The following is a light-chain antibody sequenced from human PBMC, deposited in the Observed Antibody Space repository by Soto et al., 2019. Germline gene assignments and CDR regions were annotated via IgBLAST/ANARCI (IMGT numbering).Light chain of an antibody. V-gene: IGLV2-14*03. CDR2: DVT. J-gene: IGLJ3*02. CDR1: SSDVGGYNY. Sequence: LTQPASVSGSPGQSITISCTGTSSDVGGYNYVSWYQHHPGKAPKLMIYDVTNRPSGVSNRFSGSKSGNTASLTISGLQAEDEADYYCTSYTTSSPYLVFGGGTKLTVL. CDR3: TSYTTSSPYLV.